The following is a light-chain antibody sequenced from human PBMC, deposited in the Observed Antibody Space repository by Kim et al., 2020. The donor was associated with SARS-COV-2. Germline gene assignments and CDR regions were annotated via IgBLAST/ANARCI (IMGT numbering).Light chain of an antibody. CDR2: GAS. CDR1: QGIDSN. Sequence: GSRGERDTISCRASQGIDSNVAWYQHKPGQSTSLLIYGASTRATGTPDRFSGSGSGTEFTLSISSLQSEDFAVYYCQQYHDYSWTFGQGTKVDIK. J-gene: IGKJ1*01. CDR3: QQYHDYSWT. V-gene: IGKV3-15*01.